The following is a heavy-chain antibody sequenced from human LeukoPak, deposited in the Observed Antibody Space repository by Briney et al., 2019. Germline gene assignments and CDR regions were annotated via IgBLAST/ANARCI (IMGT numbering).Heavy chain of an antibody. CDR1: GGTFSSYA. CDR3: ARESYYDSSGYYRVPFDY. D-gene: IGHD3-22*01. V-gene: IGHV1-69*05. Sequence: SGKVSCKASGGTFSSYAISWVRQAPGQGLEWMGRIIPIFGKANYAQKFQGRVTITTDESTSTAYIELSSLRSEDTAVYYCARESYYDSSGYYRVPFDYWGQGTLVTVSS. CDR2: IIPIFGKA. J-gene: IGHJ4*02.